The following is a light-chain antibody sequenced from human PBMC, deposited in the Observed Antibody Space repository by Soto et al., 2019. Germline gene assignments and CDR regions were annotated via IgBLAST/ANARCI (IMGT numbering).Light chain of an antibody. CDR3: QHYNSYSEA. CDR2: KAS. CDR1: PTVLFSYTNNNY. J-gene: IGKJ1*01. Sequence: PVSLGERANIDYKSSPTVLFSYTNNNYLAWYQQKPGQPPKFLIYKASTLKSGVPSRFSGSGSGTEFTLTISSLQPDDFATYYCQHYNSYSEAFGQGTKVDIK. V-gene: IGKV4-1*01.